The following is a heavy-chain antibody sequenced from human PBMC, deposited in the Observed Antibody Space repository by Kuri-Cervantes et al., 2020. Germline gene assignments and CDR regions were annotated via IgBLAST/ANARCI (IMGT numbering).Heavy chain of an antibody. D-gene: IGHD3-9*01. Sequence: GSLRLSCTASGGSISSYYWSWIRQPPGKGLEWIGYIYYSGSTNYNPSLKSRVTISVDTSKNQFSLKLSSVTAADTAVYYCARTGYRFFHYWGQGTLVTVSS. CDR1: GGSISSYY. CDR2: IYYSGST. V-gene: IGHV4-59*01. J-gene: IGHJ4*02. CDR3: ARTGYRFFHY.